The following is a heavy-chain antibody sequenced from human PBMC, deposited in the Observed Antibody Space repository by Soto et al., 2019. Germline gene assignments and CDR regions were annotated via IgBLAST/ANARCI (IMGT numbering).Heavy chain of an antibody. Sequence: QVQLQESGPGLVKPSQTLSLTCTVSGGSISSGGYYWSWLRQHPGKGLAWIGYIFDSGTTYYNPSLKSRVTISVDPSKSQFSLRLTSVTATDTAVYYCASQASGWYPDYWGQGTLVTVSS. CDR3: ASQASGWYPDY. V-gene: IGHV4-31*03. J-gene: IGHJ4*02. CDR2: IFDSGTT. CDR1: GGSISSGGYY. D-gene: IGHD6-19*01.